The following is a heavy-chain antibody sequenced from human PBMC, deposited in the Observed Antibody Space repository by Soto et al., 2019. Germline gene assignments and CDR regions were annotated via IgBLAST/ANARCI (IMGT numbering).Heavy chain of an antibody. CDR2: IYHSGST. Sequence: SETLSLTCAVSGGSISSSNWWSWVRQPPGKGLEWIGEIYHSGSTNYNPSLKSRVTISVDKSKNQFSLKLSSVTAADTAMYYCARQYSSSWYDSGAPGDAPIYYYYGMDVWGQGTTVTVSS. V-gene: IGHV4-4*02. J-gene: IGHJ6*02. CDR3: ARQYSSSWYDSGAPGDAPIYYYYGMDV. D-gene: IGHD6-13*01. CDR1: GGSISSSNW.